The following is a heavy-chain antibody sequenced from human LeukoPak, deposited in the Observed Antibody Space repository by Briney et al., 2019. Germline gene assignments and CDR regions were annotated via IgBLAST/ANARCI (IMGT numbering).Heavy chain of an antibody. CDR1: GFTFSNYP. CDR2: ISFDGNNK. Sequence: ARSLTLSCATSGFTFSNYPIHWVRQAPGKWLEWVAVISFDGNNKYYADSVKGRFIISRDNSKNTLYLQMNSLRAEDTAMYFCARDRGYCPNGVCYIRYYFDYWGQGTLVTVSS. D-gene: IGHD2-8*01. V-gene: IGHV3-30-3*01. CDR3: ARDRGYCPNGVCYIRYYFDY. J-gene: IGHJ4*02.